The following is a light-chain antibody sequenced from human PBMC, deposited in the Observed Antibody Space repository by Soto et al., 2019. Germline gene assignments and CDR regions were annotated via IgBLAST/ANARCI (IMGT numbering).Light chain of an antibody. J-gene: IGLJ1*01. CDR1: NTDIGGYNY. CDR2: DVT. CDR3: SPYRDYQTLEV. Sequence: QSALTQPDSVSASLGESITISCTGTNTDIGGYNYVSWYQQHPGKAPKLVIYDVTSRPSGIPNRFSGSKSGFTASLTISGLQAEDSAHYFCSPYRDYQTLEVFGTGTKVT. V-gene: IGLV2-14*03.